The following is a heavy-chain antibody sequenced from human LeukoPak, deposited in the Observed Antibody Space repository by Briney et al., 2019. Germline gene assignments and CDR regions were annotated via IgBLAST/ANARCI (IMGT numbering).Heavy chain of an antibody. Sequence: PSETLSLTCAVYGGSFSGYYWSWIRQPPGKGLEWIGEINHSGSTNYNPSLKSRVTISVDTSKNQFSLKLSSVTAADTAVYYCARGGRGKDIWGQGTMVTVSS. CDR1: GGSFSGYY. D-gene: IGHD4-23*01. J-gene: IGHJ3*02. V-gene: IGHV4-34*01. CDR3: ARGGRGKDI. CDR2: INHSGST.